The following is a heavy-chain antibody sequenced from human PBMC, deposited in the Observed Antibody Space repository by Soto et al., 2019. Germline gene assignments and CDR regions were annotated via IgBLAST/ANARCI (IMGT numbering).Heavy chain of an antibody. D-gene: IGHD3-10*01. CDR2: IYYSGST. J-gene: IGHJ6*02. Sequence: QLQLQESGPGLVKPSETLSLTCTVSGVSISSSSYYWGWIRQPPGKGLEWIGSIYYSGSTYYNPSHKSRVTISVDTSKNQSSLKLSSVTAADTAVYYCASGSDYYYYGMDVWGQGTTVTVSS. CDR3: ASGSDYYYYGMDV. V-gene: IGHV4-39*01. CDR1: GVSISSSSYY.